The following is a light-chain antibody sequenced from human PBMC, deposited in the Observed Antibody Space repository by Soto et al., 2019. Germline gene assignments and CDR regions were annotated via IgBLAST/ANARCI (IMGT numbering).Light chain of an antibody. CDR1: QSFYST. J-gene: IGKJ2*01. V-gene: IGKV3-15*01. CDR3: QQYSYWPYT. CDR2: GTS. Sequence: EIVMTQSPATLSVSAGERVTLSCRASQSFYSTLAWYQQKPGQPPRLLIYGTSTRATGIPARFSGSGSGTEFTLTISSLQAEDFAVYYCQQYSYWPYTFGQGTKLEIK.